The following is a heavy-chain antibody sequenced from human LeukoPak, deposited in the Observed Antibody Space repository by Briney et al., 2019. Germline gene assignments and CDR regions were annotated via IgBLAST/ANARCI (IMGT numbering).Heavy chain of an antibody. CDR3: ARDWPTMGDAFDI. D-gene: IGHD3-10*01. V-gene: IGHV1-46*03. CDR1: GYTFTSYY. Sequence: ASVKVSCKASGYTFTSYYMHWVRQAPGQGLEWMGTINPSGGSTSYAQKFQGRVTMTRDTSTSTVYMELSSLRSEDTAVYYCARDWPTMGDAFDIWGQGTMVTVSS. J-gene: IGHJ3*02. CDR2: INPSGGST.